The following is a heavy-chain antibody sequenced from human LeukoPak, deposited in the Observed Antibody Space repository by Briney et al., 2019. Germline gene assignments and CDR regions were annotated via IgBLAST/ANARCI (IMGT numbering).Heavy chain of an antibody. CDR3: AKEKVGSGWWS. D-gene: IGHD6-19*01. CDR1: GFTVSSNY. V-gene: IGHV3-53*01. J-gene: IGHJ5*02. Sequence: GGSLRLSCAAPGFTVSSNYMTWVRQAPGKGLEWVSVIYSGGSIYYAESVKSRFTISRDNSKSTLYLQMNSLRAEDTAVYYCAKEKVGSGWWSWGQGTLVTVSS. CDR2: IYSGGSI.